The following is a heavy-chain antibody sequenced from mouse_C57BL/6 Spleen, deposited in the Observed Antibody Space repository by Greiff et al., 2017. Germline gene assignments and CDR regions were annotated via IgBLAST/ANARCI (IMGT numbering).Heavy chain of an antibody. CDR3: ASEEDYYGSSSFAY. V-gene: IGHV1-76*01. CDR1: GYTFTDYY. Sequence: QVQLKQSGAELVRPGASVKLSCKASGYTFTDYYINWVKQRPGQGLEWIARIYPGSGNTYYNEKFKGKATLTAEKSSSTAYMQLSSLTSEDSAVYCCASEEDYYGSSSFAYWGQGTLVTVSA. J-gene: IGHJ3*01. D-gene: IGHD1-1*01. CDR2: IYPGSGNT.